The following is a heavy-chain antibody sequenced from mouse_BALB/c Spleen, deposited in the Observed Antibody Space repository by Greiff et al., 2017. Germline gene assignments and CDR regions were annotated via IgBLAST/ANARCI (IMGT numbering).Heavy chain of an antibody. Sequence: QVQLKESGAELAKPGASVKMSCKASGYTFTSYWMHWVKQRPGQGLEWIGYINPSTGYTEYNQKFKDKATLTADKSSSTAYMQLSSLTSEDSAVYYCARGNYGNPWFAYWGQGTLVTVSA. CDR2: INPSTGYT. CDR3: ARGNYGNPWFAY. J-gene: IGHJ3*01. V-gene: IGHV1-7*01. D-gene: IGHD2-1*01. CDR1: GYTFTSYW.